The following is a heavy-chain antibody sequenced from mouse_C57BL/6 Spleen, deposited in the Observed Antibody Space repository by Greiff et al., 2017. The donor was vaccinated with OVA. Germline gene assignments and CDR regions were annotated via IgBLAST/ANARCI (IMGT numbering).Heavy chain of an antibody. CDR3: ARSTYDYEYFDV. CDR1: GYTFTSYW. CDR2: IYPGSGST. V-gene: IGHV1-55*01. J-gene: IGHJ1*03. D-gene: IGHD2-4*01. Sequence: VQLQQSGAELVKPGASVKMSCKASGYTFTSYWITWVKQRPGQGLEWIGDIYPGSGSTNYNEKFKSKATLTVDTSSSTAYMQLSSLTSEDSAVYYCARSTYDYEYFDVWGTGTTVTVSS.